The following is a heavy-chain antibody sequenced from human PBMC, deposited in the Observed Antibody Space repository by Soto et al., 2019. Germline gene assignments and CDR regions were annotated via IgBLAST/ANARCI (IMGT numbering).Heavy chain of an antibody. J-gene: IGHJ5*02. CDR3: TTDEKESGYFFAPHH. V-gene: IGHV3-15*04. Sequence: GGSLRLSCAASGFTFTNACMNWVRQAPGKGLEWVGRIDSEADGGTRDYAAPVKGRFTISRDDSKNLLYLQMDSLKPEDTAVFCCTTDEKESGYFFAPHHWGQGTLVTVSS. D-gene: IGHD3-22*01. CDR1: GFTFTNAC. CDR2: IDSEADGGTR.